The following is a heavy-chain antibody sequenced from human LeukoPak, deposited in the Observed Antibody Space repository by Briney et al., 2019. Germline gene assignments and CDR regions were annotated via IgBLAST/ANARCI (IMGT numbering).Heavy chain of an antibody. CDR2: IIPIFGTA. Sequence: ASVKVSCKASGGTFSSHAISWVRQAPGQGLEWMGGIIPIFGTANYAQKFQGRVTITADESTSTAYMELSSLRSEDTAVYYCARDHEQNLYYYGMDVWGQGTTVTVSS. D-gene: IGHD1-7*01. CDR1: GGTFSSHA. V-gene: IGHV1-69*01. J-gene: IGHJ6*02. CDR3: ARDHEQNLYYYGMDV.